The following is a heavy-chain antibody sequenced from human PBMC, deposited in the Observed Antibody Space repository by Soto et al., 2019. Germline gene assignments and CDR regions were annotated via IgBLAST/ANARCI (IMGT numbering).Heavy chain of an antibody. J-gene: IGHJ4*02. CDR1: GGSISSYY. CDR3: ARFQWLVSFDY. CDR2: IFYSGSA. V-gene: IGHV4-59*04. Sequence: LSLTCTVSGGSISSYYWAWIRQPPGKGLEWIGSIFYSGSAYYNPSLKSRVTMSVDTSQNQFSLKLSSVTAADTAVYYCARFQWLVSFDYWGQGTLVTVSS. D-gene: IGHD6-19*01.